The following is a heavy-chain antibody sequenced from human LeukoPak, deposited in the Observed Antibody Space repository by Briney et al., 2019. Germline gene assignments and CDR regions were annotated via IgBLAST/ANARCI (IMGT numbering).Heavy chain of an antibody. CDR3: AKAPIYDSTGYYREYDY. Sequence: GGSLRLSYAPSGFTFSSYAMSWVRQAPGKGLEWVAVISGGGSGTYYADSVRGRFTISRDNSKNTVYLQMNSLRAEDTAIYYCAKAPIYDSTGYYREYDYWGQGTLVTVSS. V-gene: IGHV3-23*01. D-gene: IGHD3-22*01. CDR2: ISGGGSGT. J-gene: IGHJ4*02. CDR1: GFTFSSYA.